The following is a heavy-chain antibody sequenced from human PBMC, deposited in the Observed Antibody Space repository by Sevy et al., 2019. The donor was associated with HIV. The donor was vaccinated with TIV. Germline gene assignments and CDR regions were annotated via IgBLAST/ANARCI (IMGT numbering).Heavy chain of an antibody. Sequence: GGSPRLSCAASGFTFSSYAMHWVRQAPGKGLEWVAVISYDGSNKYYADSVKGRFTISGDNSKNTLYLQMNSLRAEDTAVYYCTHRLRWGSPSDAFDIWGQGTMVTVSS. CDR2: ISYDGSNK. J-gene: IGHJ3*02. CDR3: THRLRWGSPSDAFDI. V-gene: IGHV3-30-3*01. D-gene: IGHD1-26*01. CDR1: GFTFSSYA.